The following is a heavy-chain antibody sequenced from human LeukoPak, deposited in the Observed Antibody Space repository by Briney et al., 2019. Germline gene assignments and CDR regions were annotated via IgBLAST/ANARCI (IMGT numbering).Heavy chain of an antibody. CDR3: ARLPVEMSTITPTDSYFDY. J-gene: IGHJ4*02. V-gene: IGHV3-7*01. Sequence: PGGSLRLSCAASGFTFSSYWMSWVRQAPGKGLEWVANIKQDGSEKYYVDSVKGRFTISRDNSKNTLYLQVNTLRAEDTAVYYCARLPVEMSTITPTDSYFDYWGQGTLVTVSS. CDR1: GFTFSSYW. D-gene: IGHD5-24*01. CDR2: IKQDGSEK.